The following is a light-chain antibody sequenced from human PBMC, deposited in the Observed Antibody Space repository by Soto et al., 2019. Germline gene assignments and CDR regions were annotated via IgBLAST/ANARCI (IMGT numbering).Light chain of an antibody. CDR2: RNN. V-gene: IGLV1-47*01. CDR3: AAWDDSLSGRV. Sequence: QSVLTQPPSASGTPGQRVTISCSGSSSNIGSNHVYWYQQLPGTAPTLLISRNNQRPSGVPDRFSCAKSGTSASLAIIGLRSEDEADYYCAAWDDSLSGRVFGGGTKLTVL. J-gene: IGLJ3*02. CDR1: SSNIGSNH.